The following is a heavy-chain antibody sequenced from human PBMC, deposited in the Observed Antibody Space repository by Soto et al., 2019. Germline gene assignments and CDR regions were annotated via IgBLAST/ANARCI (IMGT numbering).Heavy chain of an antibody. CDR3: ARERLGYCSGGSCSTHFEY. V-gene: IGHV4-31*03. CDR1: GGSISSGGYY. J-gene: IGHJ4*02. CDR2: IYYSGST. D-gene: IGHD2-15*01. Sequence: QVQLQESGPGLVKPSQTLSLTCTVSGGSISSGGYYWSWIRQHPGKGLEWIGYIYYSGSTYYNPSLKSRVTISVDTSKTQFSLKLSSVTAADTAVYYCARERLGYCSGGSCSTHFEYWGQGTLVTVSS.